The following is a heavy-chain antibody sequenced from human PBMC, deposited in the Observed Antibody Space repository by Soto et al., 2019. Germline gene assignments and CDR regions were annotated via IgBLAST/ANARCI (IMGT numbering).Heavy chain of an antibody. CDR3: ARRYCSSTSCSPSGFDL. CDR2: MNPNSGNT. Sequence: QVQLVQSGAEVKKPGASVKVSCKASGYTFTSYDINWVRQATGQGLEWMGWMNPNSGNTGYAQKFQGRVTMTRNTSISTAYMELRSLRSEDTAVEYCARRYCSSTSCSPSGFDLWGQGTLVTVSS. D-gene: IGHD2-2*01. J-gene: IGHJ5*02. CDR1: GYTFTSYD. V-gene: IGHV1-8*01.